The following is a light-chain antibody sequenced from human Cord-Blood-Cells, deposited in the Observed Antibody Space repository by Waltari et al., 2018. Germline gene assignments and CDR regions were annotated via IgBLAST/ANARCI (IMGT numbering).Light chain of an antibody. V-gene: IGLV2-14*01. CDR2: DVS. CDR3: SSYTSSFYV. J-gene: IGLJ1*01. Sequence: QSALTQPASVSGSPGQSITIPCTGTSSDVGGYNYVSWYQQHPGKAPKLMIYDVSKRPSGVSNRFSGSKSGNTASLTISGLQAEDEADYYCSSYTSSFYVFGTGTKVTVL. CDR1: SSDVGGYNY.